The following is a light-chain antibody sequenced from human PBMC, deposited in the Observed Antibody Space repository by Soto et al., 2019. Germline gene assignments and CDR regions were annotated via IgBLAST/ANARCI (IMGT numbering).Light chain of an antibody. CDR3: EAWDASLNGFV. CDR1: SSSIGRNT. J-gene: IGLJ2*01. Sequence: QPVLTQPPSASGTPGQRVTISCSGRSSSIGRNTVHWYRQLPGTDPKLLIYADNLRPSGVPDRFSGSKSGTSASLAISGLRAEAEAGYYCEAWDASLNGFVFGGGTKLTVL. CDR2: ADN. V-gene: IGLV1-44*01.